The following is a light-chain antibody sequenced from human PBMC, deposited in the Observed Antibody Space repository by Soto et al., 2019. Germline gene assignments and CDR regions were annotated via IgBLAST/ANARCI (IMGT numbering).Light chain of an antibody. CDR1: QSISSW. J-gene: IGKJ1*01. CDR3: QQYNSYWT. Sequence: DIQMTQSPSTLSASVGDRVTITCRASQSISSWLAWYPQKPGKAPKLLIYKASSLDSGVPSRFSGSGSGTEFTLTISSLQPDDFATYYCQQYNSYWTFGQGTKVEIK. V-gene: IGKV1-5*03. CDR2: KAS.